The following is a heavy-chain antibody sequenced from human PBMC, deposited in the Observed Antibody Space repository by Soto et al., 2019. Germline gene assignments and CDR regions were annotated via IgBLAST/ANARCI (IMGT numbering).Heavy chain of an antibody. J-gene: IGHJ6*02. Sequence: GLEWIGEINHSGSTNYNPSLKSRVTISVDTSKNQFSLKLSSVAAADTAVYYCARGGDSYGFYYYYGMDVWGQGTTVTVSS. V-gene: IGHV4-34*01. CDR3: ARGGDSYGFYYYYGMDV. D-gene: IGHD5-18*01. CDR2: INHSGST.